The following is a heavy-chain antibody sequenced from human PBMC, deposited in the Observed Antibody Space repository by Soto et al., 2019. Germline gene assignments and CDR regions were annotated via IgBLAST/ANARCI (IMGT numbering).Heavy chain of an antibody. D-gene: IGHD3-22*01. Sequence: EVQLLESGGGLVQPGGSLRLSCAASGFTFSNYGMSWVRQAPGKGLEWVSGITGTGGSTYYGDSVKGRFTISRDNSKNTLYLQMNSLRAEDTAVYYCAKDRGITMVVVTVLLDYWGQGTLVTVSS. CDR1: GFTFSNYG. V-gene: IGHV3-23*01. CDR2: ITGTGGST. CDR3: AKDRGITMVVVTVLLDY. J-gene: IGHJ4*02.